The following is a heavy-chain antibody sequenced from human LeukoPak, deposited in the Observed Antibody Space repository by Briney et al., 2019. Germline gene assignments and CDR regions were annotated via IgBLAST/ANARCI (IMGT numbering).Heavy chain of an antibody. J-gene: IGHJ5*02. CDR3: ARANYDFWSGYPNWFDP. V-gene: IGHV4-59*01. CDR2: IYCSGST. Sequence: PSETLSLTCTVSGGSISSYYWSWIRQPPGKGLEWIGYIYCSGSTNYNPSLKSRVTISVDTSKNQFSLKLSSVTAADTAVYYCARANYDFWSGYPNWFDPWGQGTLVTVSS. D-gene: IGHD3-3*01. CDR1: GGSISSYY.